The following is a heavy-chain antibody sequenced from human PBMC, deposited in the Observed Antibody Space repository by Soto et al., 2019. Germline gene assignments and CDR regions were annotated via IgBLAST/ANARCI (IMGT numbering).Heavy chain of an antibody. CDR3: AKRRGAGGHFDY. CDR1: GFTFSSYA. V-gene: IGHV3-23*01. D-gene: IGHD2-15*01. J-gene: IGHJ4*02. Sequence: GGSLRLSCAASGFTFSSYAMVWVRQGPGKGLEWVAVVSIGGSTHYADSVRGRFTISRDNSKNTLSLQMNSLTAEDTAVYFCAKRRGAGGHFDYWGQGALVTVSS. CDR2: VSIGGST.